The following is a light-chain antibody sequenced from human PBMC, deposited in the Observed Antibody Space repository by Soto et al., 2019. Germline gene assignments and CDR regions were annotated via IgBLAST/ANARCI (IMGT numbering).Light chain of an antibody. J-gene: IGKJ1*01. V-gene: IGKV3-11*01. CDR3: QQRSNWPPWT. CDR2: DAS. Sequence: EIVLTQSPATLSLSPGERATLSCRASQSVSSYLAWYQQKPGQAPRLLSYDASNRATGIPARFSGSGSGKDFTLTISSLEPEDFAVYYCQQRSNWPPWTVGQGTKVEIK. CDR1: QSVSSY.